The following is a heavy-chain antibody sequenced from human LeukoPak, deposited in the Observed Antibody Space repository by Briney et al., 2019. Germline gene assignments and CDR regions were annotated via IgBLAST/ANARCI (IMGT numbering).Heavy chain of an antibody. CDR2: ISYDGSNK. CDR1: GFTFSSYG. J-gene: IGHJ4*02. D-gene: IGHD4-17*01. V-gene: IGHV3-30*18. Sequence: QPGGSLRLSCAASGFTFSSYGMHWVRQAPGKGLEWVAVISYDGSNKYYADSVKGRFTISRDNSKNTLYLQMNSLRAEDTAVYYCAKDRTHYDYGDYTNWGQGTLVTVSS. CDR3: AKDRTHYDYGDYTN.